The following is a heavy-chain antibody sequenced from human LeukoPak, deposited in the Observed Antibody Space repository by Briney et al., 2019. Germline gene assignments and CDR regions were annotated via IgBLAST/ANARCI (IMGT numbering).Heavy chain of an antibody. Sequence: PGGSLRLSCAASGFTFSSYWMSWVRQAPGKGLEWVANIKQDGSEKYYVDSVKGRFTISRDNAKNSLYLQMNSLRAEDTAVYYCARDRGVHCSRGSCYSGWFDPWGQGTLVTVSS. CDR2: IKQDGSEK. D-gene: IGHD2-15*01. V-gene: IGHV3-7*01. J-gene: IGHJ5*02. CDR1: GFTFSSYW. CDR3: ARDRGVHCSRGSCYSGWFDP.